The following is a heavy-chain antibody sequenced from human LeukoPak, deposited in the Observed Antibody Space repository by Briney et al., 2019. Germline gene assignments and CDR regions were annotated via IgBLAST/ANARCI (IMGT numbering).Heavy chain of an antibody. CDR2: IKQDGSEK. D-gene: IGHD3-22*01. CDR1: GYTFSSYW. V-gene: IGHV3-7*01. J-gene: IGHJ4*02. Sequence: GGSLRLSCAASGYTFSSYWMSWVRQAPGKGLEWVANIKQDGSEKYYVDSVKGRFTISRDNAKNSLYLQMNSLRAEDMAVYYCARDRITMIVVASRWGGNDYWGQGTLVTVSS. CDR3: ARDRITMIVVASRWGGNDY.